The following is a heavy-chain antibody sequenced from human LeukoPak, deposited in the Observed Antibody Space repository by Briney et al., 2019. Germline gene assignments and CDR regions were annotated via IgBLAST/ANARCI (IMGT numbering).Heavy chain of an antibody. D-gene: IGHD5-18*01. CDR2: ISPDGSGT. CDR3: ATSETWLQLRLNY. V-gene: IGHV3-74*01. Sequence: GGSLRLSCAASGPTFNTYWMHWVRQAPGKGLVWLSRISPDGSGTSYADSVKGRFTISRDNAKNTLYLQMNILSAEDTAVYYCATSETWLQLRLNYWGQGAPVTVSS. CDR1: GPTFNTYW. J-gene: IGHJ4*02.